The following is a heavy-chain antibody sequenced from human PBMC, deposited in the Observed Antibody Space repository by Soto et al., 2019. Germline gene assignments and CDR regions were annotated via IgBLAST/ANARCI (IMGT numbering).Heavy chain of an antibody. D-gene: IGHD5-18*01. CDR3: ARGGEYSYHIFGY. Sequence: SETLSLTCAVYGGSFSGYYWSWIRQPPGKGLEWIGEINHSGSTNYNPSLKRRVTISVDTSKNQFSLKLSSVTAADTAVYYCARGGEYSYHIFGYWGQGTLVTVS. J-gene: IGHJ4*02. CDR2: INHSGST. CDR1: GGSFSGYY. V-gene: IGHV4-34*01.